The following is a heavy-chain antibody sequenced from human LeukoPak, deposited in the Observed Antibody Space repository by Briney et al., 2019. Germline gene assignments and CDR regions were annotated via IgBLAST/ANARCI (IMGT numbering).Heavy chain of an antibody. CDR2: IYYSGST. D-gene: IGHD6-13*01. CDR1: GGSISSYY. CDR3: ARVRIAAAGYCFDY. J-gene: IGHJ4*02. Sequence: PSETLSLTCTVSGGSISSYYWSWIRQPPGKGLEWIGYIYYSGSTNYNPSLKSRVTISVDTSKNQFSLKLSSVTAADTAVYYCARVRIAAAGYCFDYWGQGTLVTVSS. V-gene: IGHV4-59*01.